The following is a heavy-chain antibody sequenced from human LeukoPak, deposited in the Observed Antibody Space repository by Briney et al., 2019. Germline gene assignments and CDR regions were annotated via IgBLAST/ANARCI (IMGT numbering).Heavy chain of an antibody. CDR1: GFTFSSYA. D-gene: IGHD2-8*01. V-gene: IGHV3-30-3*01. J-gene: IGHJ3*02. CDR3: ARAFTPHCTNGVCPPPYAFDI. CDR2: ISYDGSNK. Sequence: PGRSLRLSCAASGFTFSSYAMHWVRQAPGKGLEWVAVISYDGSNKYYADSVKGRFTISRDNSKNTLYLQMNSLRAEDTAVYYCARAFTPHCTNGVCPPPYAFDIWGQGTMVTVSS.